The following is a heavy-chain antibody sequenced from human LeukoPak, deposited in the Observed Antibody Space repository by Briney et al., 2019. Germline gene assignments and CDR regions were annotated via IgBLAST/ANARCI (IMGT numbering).Heavy chain of an antibody. CDR3: ARETPVVGFRGGLDY. Sequence: PGGSLRLSCVVSGFTFSSYEMNWVRQAPGKGLEGVSYISSSGSNVYYADSVKGRFTISRDNAKNSLYLQMSSLRAEDTAVYYCARETPVVGFRGGLDYWGQGTLVTVSS. CDR2: ISSSGSNV. D-gene: IGHD6-19*01. CDR1: GFTFSSYE. V-gene: IGHV3-48*03. J-gene: IGHJ4*02.